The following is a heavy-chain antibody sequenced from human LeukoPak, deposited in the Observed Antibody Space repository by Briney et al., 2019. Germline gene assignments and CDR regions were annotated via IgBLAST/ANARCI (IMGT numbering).Heavy chain of an antibody. CDR2: IYYSGST. CDR1: GYSISSSSYY. CDR3: ARVFTDTAMVDY. J-gene: IGHJ4*02. D-gene: IGHD5-18*01. V-gene: IGHV4-39*07. Sequence: SETLSLTCTVSGYSISSSSYYWGWIRQPPGKGLEWIGSIYYSGSTYYNPSLKSRVTISVDTSKNQFSLKLSSVTAADTAVYYCARVFTDTAMVDYWGQGTLVTVSS.